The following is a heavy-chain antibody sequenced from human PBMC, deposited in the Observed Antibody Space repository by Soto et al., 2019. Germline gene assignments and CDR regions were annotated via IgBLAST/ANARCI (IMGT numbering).Heavy chain of an antibody. CDR3: ARETRNDAFDL. J-gene: IGHJ3*01. V-gene: IGHV1-46*03. CDR2: INPSEGGT. CDR1: VYTFTNYY. Sequence: ASVKVSCKASVYTFTNYYVHWVRQAPGRGLEWVAMINPSEGGTGLAQKFQGRVTMTRDTSTSTVYMALSRLRSDATAVYYCARETRNDAFDLWGQGTMVTVSS.